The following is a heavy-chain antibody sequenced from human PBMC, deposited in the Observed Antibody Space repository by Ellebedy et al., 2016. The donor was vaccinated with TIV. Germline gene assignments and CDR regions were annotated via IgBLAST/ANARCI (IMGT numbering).Heavy chain of an antibody. Sequence: PGGSLRLSCAPSGFTFSAYGMHWVRQAPGKRLEWVAAIWSDGRNNYYADSVKGRFTISRDNSKNMLSLQMNGLRAEDTAVYYCARDRCSGDRCRYDWYFDLWGRGTLVTVSS. CDR1: GFTFSAYG. V-gene: IGHV3-33*01. J-gene: IGHJ2*01. CDR3: ARDRCSGDRCRYDWYFDL. D-gene: IGHD2-15*01. CDR2: IWSDGRNN.